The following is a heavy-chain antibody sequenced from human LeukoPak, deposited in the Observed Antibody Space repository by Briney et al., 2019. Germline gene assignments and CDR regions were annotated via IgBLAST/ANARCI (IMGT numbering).Heavy chain of an antibody. Sequence: ASVKVSCKASGYTFTSYYMHWVRQAPGQGLEWMGIINPSGGSTSYAQKFQGRVTMTRDTSTSTAYMELRSLRSDDTAVYYCARDLYGDPLWNWGQGTLVTVSS. CDR1: GYTFTSYY. CDR3: ARDLYGDPLWN. J-gene: IGHJ4*02. CDR2: INPSGGST. D-gene: IGHD4-17*01. V-gene: IGHV1-46*01.